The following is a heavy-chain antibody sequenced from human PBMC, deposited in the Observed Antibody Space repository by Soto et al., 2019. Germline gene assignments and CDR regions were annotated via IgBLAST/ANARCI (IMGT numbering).Heavy chain of an antibody. Sequence: SETLSLTCTVSGGSISSSSYYWGWIRQPPGKGLEWIGSIYYSGSTYYNPSLKSRVTISVDRSKNQFSLKLSSVTAADTAVYYCAKDLLGDLLLYGMDVWGQGTTVTVSS. D-gene: IGHD3-16*01. V-gene: IGHV4-39*02. CDR1: GGSISSSSYY. CDR2: IYYSGST. J-gene: IGHJ6*02. CDR3: AKDLLGDLLLYGMDV.